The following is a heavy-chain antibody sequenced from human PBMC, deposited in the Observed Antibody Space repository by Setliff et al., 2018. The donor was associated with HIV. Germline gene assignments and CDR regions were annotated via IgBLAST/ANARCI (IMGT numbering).Heavy chain of an antibody. J-gene: IGHJ3*02. V-gene: IGHV4-4*09. Sequence: ASETLSLTCTVSGGSISTSYWNWIRQPPGKGLEWIAYIYISGTTNYNPSLKSRVTIPLDTSRNQFSLKLGSVTAADTAMYYCAREHCSGGSCNGFDIWGQGTMGTVSS. D-gene: IGHD2-15*01. CDR1: GGSISTSY. CDR2: IYISGTT. CDR3: AREHCSGGSCNGFDI.